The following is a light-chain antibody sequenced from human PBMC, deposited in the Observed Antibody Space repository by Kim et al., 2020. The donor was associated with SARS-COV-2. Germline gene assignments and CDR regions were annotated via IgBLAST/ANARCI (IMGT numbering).Light chain of an antibody. CDR2: YDD. Sequence: QSVLTQPPSVSEAPRQRVTISCSGSSSNIGNNAVNWYQQVPGKAPKLLIYYDDLLPSGVSDRFSGSKSGTSASLAISGLQSEDEADYYCAVWDDSLNGYVFGTGNKVTVL. CDR3: AVWDDSLNGYV. J-gene: IGLJ1*01. CDR1: SSNIGNNA. V-gene: IGLV1-36*01.